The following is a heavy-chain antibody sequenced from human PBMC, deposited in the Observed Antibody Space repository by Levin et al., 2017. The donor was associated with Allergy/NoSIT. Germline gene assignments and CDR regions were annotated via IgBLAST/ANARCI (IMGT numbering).Heavy chain of an antibody. V-gene: IGHV4-59*08. CDR2: IYYSGTT. CDR1: GGSISNYY. CDR3: ARHAARYYFDY. J-gene: IGHJ4*02. Sequence: SETLSLTCTVSGGSISNYYWSWIRQPPGKGLEWIGFIYYSGTTSYNPSLKSRLPISVDPSENQFSLKLRSVTAADTAVYDGARHAARYYFDYWGQGTLVTVSS.